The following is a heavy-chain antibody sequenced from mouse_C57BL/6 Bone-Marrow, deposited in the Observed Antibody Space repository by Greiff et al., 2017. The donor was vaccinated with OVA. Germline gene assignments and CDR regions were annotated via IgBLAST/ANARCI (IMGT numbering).Heavy chain of an antibody. CDR3: AREGNDGYLYAMDY. J-gene: IGHJ4*01. CDR2: INPNNGGT. D-gene: IGHD2-3*01. Sequence: EVQLQQSGPELVKPGASVQISCKASGYTFTDYYMNWVKQSHGKSLEWIGDINPNNGGTSYNQKFKGKATLTVDKSSSTAYMELRSLTSEDSAVYYCAREGNDGYLYAMDYWGQGTSVTVSS. CDR1: GYTFTDYY. V-gene: IGHV1-26*01.